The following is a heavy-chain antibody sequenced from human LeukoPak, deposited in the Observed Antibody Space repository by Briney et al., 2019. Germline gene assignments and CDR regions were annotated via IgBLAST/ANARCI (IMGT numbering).Heavy chain of an antibody. CDR3: AHDRMGIGFDP. Sequence: SGPTLVKPTPTLTLTCTFSGFSLTTTGVGSTGVGVTWVRQPPGKSLEWLALIYWNDGKHYNPSLKTRLTITKDTSKNQVILTMTNMDPVDTATYYCAHDRMGIGFDPWGQGTLVTVSS. V-gene: IGHV2-5*01. J-gene: IGHJ5*02. CDR1: GFSLTTTGVGSTGVG. CDR2: IYWNDGK. D-gene: IGHD1-26*01.